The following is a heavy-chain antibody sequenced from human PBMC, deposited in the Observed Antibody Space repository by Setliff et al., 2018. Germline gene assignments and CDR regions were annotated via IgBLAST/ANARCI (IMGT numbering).Heavy chain of an antibody. J-gene: IGHJ5*02. CDR1: GYTFTGYY. V-gene: IGHV1-2*06. CDR2: INPNSGGT. CDR3: ARVRSSSWLVVNWFDP. Sequence: ASVKVSCKASGYTFTGYYMHWVRQAPGQGLEWMGRINPNSGGTNYAQKFQGRVTMTRDTSISIAYMELSRLRSDDAAVYYCARVRSSSWLVVNWFDPWGQGTLVTVSS. D-gene: IGHD6-13*01.